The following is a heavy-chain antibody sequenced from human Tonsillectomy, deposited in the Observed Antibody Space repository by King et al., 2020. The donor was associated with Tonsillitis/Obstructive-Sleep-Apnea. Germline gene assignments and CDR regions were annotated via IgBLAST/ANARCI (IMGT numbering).Heavy chain of an antibody. CDR2: INHSGST. CDR3: ARSHCSSTSCYTPGLDY. D-gene: IGHD2-2*02. V-gene: IGHV4-34*01. Sequence: VQLQQWGAGLLKPSETLSLTCAVYGGSFSGYYWSWIRQPPGKGLEWIGEINHSGSTNYNPSLKSRVTISVDTSKNQFSLKLSSVTAADTAVYYCARSHCSSTSCYTPGLDYWGQGTLVTVSS. J-gene: IGHJ4*02. CDR1: GGSFSGYY.